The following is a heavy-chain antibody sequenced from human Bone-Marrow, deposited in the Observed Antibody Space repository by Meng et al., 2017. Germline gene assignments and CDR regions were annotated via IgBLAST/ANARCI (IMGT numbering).Heavy chain of an antibody. CDR2: IWYDGSNE. Sequence: GESLKISCAASGFTFSSYTMHWVRQAPGKGLEWVSVIWYDGSNEYYADSVKGRFTISRDNSKNTLYLQMNSLRAEDTAVYYCARTNYYGSGSYLDYWGQGTLVTVSS. V-gene: IGHV3-33*08. CDR3: ARTNYYGSGSYLDY. J-gene: IGHJ4*02. D-gene: IGHD3-10*01. CDR1: GFTFSSYT.